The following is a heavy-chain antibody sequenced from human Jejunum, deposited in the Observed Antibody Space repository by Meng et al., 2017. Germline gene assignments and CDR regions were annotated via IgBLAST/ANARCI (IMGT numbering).Heavy chain of an antibody. Sequence: GGSLRLSCVASGFPFSSYWMSWVRQSPGKRLELVANINQDESLQSYVDSVKGRSTISRDNAKNSFFLQMNTLRAEDTALYYCARDPGYGSFDIWGQGTLVTVSS. CDR3: ARDPGYGSFDI. D-gene: IGHD5-18*01. J-gene: IGHJ3*02. V-gene: IGHV3-7*01. CDR2: INQDESLQ. CDR1: GFPFSSYW.